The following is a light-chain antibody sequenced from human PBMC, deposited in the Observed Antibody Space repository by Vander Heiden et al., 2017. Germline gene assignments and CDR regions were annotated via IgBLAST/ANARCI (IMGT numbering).Light chain of an antibody. CDR3: LLYYDDGWV. J-gene: IGLJ3*02. CDR1: TGAVASGNY. CDR2: SIT. V-gene: IGLV7-43*01. Sequence: QTVVTQEPSVTVSPGGTVTLTCASSTGAVASGNYPNWFQQKPGQAPRALIYSITNRHSWTPARFSGSLLGDKAALTLSGVQPEDEAEYYCLLYYDDGWVFGGGTKLTVL.